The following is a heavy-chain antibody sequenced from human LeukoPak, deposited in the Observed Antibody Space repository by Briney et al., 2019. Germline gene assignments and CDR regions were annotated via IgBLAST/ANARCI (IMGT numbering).Heavy chain of an antibody. D-gene: IGHD3-9*01. CDR3: ASLRYFDWLRWVDAFDI. V-gene: IGHV4-4*07. CDR1: GGSISSYY. CDR2: IYTSGST. Sequence: SETLSLTCTVTGGSISSYYWSWIRQPAGKGLEWIGRIYTSGSTNYNPSLKSRVTMSVDTSKNQFSLKLSSVTAADTAVYYCASLRYFDWLRWVDAFDIWGQGTMVTVSS. J-gene: IGHJ3*02.